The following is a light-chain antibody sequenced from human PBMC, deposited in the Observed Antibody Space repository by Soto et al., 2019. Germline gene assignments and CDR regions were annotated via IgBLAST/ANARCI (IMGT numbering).Light chain of an antibody. V-gene: IGLV2-14*03. CDR1: SNNVGGYNY. Sequence: QYALTQPASVSGSPGQSITISCTGTSNNVGGYNYVSWFQHHPGKAPKLMIYDVGNRPSGVSHRFSGSKSGNTVSLTISGLQAEDEADYYCSSYTSSSTYVFGTGTQLTVL. CDR2: DVG. J-gene: IGLJ1*01. CDR3: SSYTSSSTYV.